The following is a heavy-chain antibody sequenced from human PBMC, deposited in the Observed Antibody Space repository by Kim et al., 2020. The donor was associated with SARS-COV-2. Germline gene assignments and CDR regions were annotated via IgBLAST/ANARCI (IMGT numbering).Heavy chain of an antibody. V-gene: IGHV4-59*01. CDR3: SRSEGPAGRQHYDYG. Sequence: SETLSLTCTVSSDSFSDYYWSWIRHLPGKGLEWIGYIFYGGDTKYNPALKRGVTISWDTYRNKSSLEQTSVTDADTAVYYCSRSEGPAGRQHYDYG. CDR1: SDSFSDYY. CDR2: IFYGGDT. J-gene: IGHJ6*01. D-gene: IGHD6-13*01.